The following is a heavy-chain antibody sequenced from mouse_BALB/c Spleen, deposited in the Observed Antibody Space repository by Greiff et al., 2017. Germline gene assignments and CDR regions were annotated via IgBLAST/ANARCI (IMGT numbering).Heavy chain of an antibody. CDR3: ARSTYYYYDYYYFDY. CDR2: ISSGSSTI. D-gene: IGHD2-4*01. CDR1: GFTFSSFG. V-gene: IGHV5-17*02. J-gene: IGHJ2*01. Sequence: EVKLMESGGGLVQPGGSRKLSCAASGFTFSSFGMHWVRQAPEKGLEWVAYISSGSSTIYYADTVKGRFTISRDNPKNTLFLQMTSLRSEDTAMYYCARSTYYYYDYYYFDYWGQGTTLTVSS.